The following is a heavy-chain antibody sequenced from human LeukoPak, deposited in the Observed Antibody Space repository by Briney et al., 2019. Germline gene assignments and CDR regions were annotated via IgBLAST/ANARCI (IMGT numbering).Heavy chain of an antibody. CDR1: GGSISSSSYY. V-gene: IGHV4-39*01. CDR2: IYYSGST. J-gene: IGHJ5*02. Sequence: PSETLSLTCTVSGGSISSSSYYWGWIRQPPGKGLEWIGSIYYSGSTYYNPSLKSRVTISADTSKNQFSLQLNSVTPEDTAVYYCSLSPRLVSNWFDPWGQGTLVTVSS. CDR3: SLSPRLVSNWFDP. D-gene: IGHD1-26*01.